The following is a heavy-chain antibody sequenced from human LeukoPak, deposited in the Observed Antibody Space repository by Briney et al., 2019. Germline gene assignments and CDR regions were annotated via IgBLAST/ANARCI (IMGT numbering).Heavy chain of an antibody. Sequence: PGGSLRLSCAASGFTFSSYEMNWVRQAPGKGLEWVSYISSSATTIHYADSVKGRFTISRDNAQNSLYLQMNSLRAEDTAVYYCARESGSYSLDYWGQGTLVTVSS. CDR1: GFTFSSYE. J-gene: IGHJ4*02. D-gene: IGHD1-26*01. V-gene: IGHV3-48*03. CDR3: ARESGSYSLDY. CDR2: ISSSATTI.